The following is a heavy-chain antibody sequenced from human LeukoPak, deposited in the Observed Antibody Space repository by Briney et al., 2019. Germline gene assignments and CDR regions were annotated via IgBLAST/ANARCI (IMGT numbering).Heavy chain of an antibody. CDR2: INHSGST. CDR3: ATRSRNSSSWINWFDP. CDR1: GGSFSGYY. J-gene: IGHJ5*02. Sequence: PSETLSLTCAVYGGSFSGYYWSWIRQPPGKGLEWIGEINHSGSTNYNPSLKSRVTISVDTSKNQFSLKLGSVTAADTAVYYCATRSRNSSSWINWFDPWGQGTLVTVSS. D-gene: IGHD6-13*01. V-gene: IGHV4-34*01.